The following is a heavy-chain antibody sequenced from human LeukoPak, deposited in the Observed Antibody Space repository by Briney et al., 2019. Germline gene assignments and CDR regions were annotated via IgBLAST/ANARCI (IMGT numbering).Heavy chain of an antibody. CDR2: IYYSGST. J-gene: IGHJ5*02. CDR1: GGSINNYY. D-gene: IGHD2-2*01. V-gene: IGHV4-39*01. Sequence: SETLSLTCTVSGGSINNYYWSWIRQPPGKGLEWIGSIYYSGSTYYNPSLKSRVTISVDTSKNQFSLKLSSVTAADTAVYYCARQSSTSTLWFDPWGQGTLVTVSS. CDR3: ARQSSTSTLWFDP.